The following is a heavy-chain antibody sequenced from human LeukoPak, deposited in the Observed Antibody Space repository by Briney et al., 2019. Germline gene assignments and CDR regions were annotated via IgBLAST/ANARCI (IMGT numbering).Heavy chain of an antibody. J-gene: IGHJ4*02. CDR1: GYTFTGYY. CDR3: ASFGGYGVYYFDY. V-gene: IGHV1-2*02. Sequence: ASVKVSCKASGYTFTGYYMHWVRQAPGQGLEWMGWINPNSGGTNYAQKLQGRVTMTTDTSTSTAYMELRSLRSDDTAVYYCASFGGYGVYYFDYWGQGTLVTVSS. D-gene: IGHD5-12*01. CDR2: INPNSGGT.